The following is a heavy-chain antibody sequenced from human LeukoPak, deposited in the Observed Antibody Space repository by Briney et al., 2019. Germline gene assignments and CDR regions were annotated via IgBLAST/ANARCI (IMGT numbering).Heavy chain of an antibody. D-gene: IGHD3-22*01. V-gene: IGHV4-34*01. Sequence: PSETLSLTCAVYGGSFSGYYWSWIRQPPGEGLEWIGEINHSGSTNYNPSLKSRVTISVDTSKNQFSLKLSSVTAADTAVYYCARVGSYDSSCYHARGLDYWGQGTLVTVSS. CDR3: ARVGSYDSSCYHARGLDY. CDR1: GGSFSGYY. J-gene: IGHJ4*02. CDR2: INHSGST.